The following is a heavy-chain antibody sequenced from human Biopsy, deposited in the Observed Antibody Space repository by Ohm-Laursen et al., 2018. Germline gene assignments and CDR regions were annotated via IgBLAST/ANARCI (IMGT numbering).Heavy chain of an antibody. CDR3: ARVEAGTYDALDI. D-gene: IGHD1-26*01. J-gene: IGHJ3*02. CDR1: GGSITGYE. V-gene: IGHV4-59*07. Sequence: SDTLSLTCSVSGGSITGYERSWIPLAPGKGLVWIGYIYYSGGTKYNPSPASRVTFSVDMSKRQFSLKLYSVIAADTAVYYCARVEAGTYDALDIWGQGTLVAVSA. CDR2: IYYSGGT.